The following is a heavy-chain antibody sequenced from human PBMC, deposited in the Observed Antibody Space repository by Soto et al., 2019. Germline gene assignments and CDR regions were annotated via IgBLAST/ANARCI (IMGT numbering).Heavy chain of an antibody. CDR1: GGTFSSYA. CDR2: IIPIFGTA. D-gene: IGHD3-10*01. Sequence: QVQLVQSGAEVKKPGSSVKVSCKASGGTFSSYAISWVRQAPGQGLEWMGGIIPIFGTANYAQKFQGRVTITADESTSTAYMELSSLRSEDTAVYYCARDRDYGSGSYYVTYFDYCGQGTLVTVSS. CDR3: ARDRDYGSGSYYVTYFDY. J-gene: IGHJ4*02. V-gene: IGHV1-69*01.